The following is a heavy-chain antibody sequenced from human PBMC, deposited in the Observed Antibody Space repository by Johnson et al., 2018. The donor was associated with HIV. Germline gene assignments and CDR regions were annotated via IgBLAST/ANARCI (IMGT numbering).Heavy chain of an antibody. D-gene: IGHD5-24*01. CDR2: ISYDGSNK. Sequence: QAQLVESGGGVVQPGRSLRLSCAASGFTFSSYAMHWVRQAPGNGLEWVAVISYDGSNKYYADSVKGRFTISRDNSKNSLYLQMNSLRAEDTAVYYCARAMRWPNSFDIRGQGTMVTVSA. CDR1: GFTFSSYA. J-gene: IGHJ3*02. V-gene: IGHV3-30-3*01. CDR3: ARAMRWPNSFDI.